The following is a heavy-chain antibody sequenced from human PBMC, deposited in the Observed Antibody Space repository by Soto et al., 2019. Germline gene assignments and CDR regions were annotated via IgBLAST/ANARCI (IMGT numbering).Heavy chain of an antibody. CDR1: GFTFSSFW. CDR3: AKRGVDTFGLSY. V-gene: IGHV3-74*01. Sequence: EVQLVESGGGLVQPGGSLRLSCAVSGFTFSSFWMHWVRQAPGEGLVWVSRINTDGSSTSYADSVKGRFTISRDNAKSTLYRQTNSLRVEDTAMYYCAKRGVDTFGLSYWGQGTLVTVSS. J-gene: IGHJ4*02. CDR2: INTDGSST. D-gene: IGHD3-10*01.